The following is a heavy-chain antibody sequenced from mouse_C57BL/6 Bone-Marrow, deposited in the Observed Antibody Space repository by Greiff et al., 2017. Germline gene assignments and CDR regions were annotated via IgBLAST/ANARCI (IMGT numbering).Heavy chain of an antibody. V-gene: IGHV1-59*01. CDR2: IDPFDSYT. Sequence: VQLQQPGAELVRPGTSVKLSCKASGYTFTSYWMHWVKQRPGQGLEWIGVIDPFDSYTNYNQKFKGKATLTLDTSSSTSYMQLSSLTSEDSAVYYCARDAYYYGSSSSYYFDYWGQGTTLTVSS. CDR3: ARDAYYYGSSSSYYFDY. D-gene: IGHD1-1*01. J-gene: IGHJ2*01. CDR1: GYTFTSYW.